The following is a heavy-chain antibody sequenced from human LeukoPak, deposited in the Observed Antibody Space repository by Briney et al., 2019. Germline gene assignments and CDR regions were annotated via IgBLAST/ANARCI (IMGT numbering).Heavy chain of an antibody. CDR2: IYYSGST. V-gene: IGHV4-59*08. D-gene: IGHD3-22*01. CDR3: ARTPYYYDSSSYPSNWFDP. CDR1: GGSISSYY. J-gene: IGHJ5*02. Sequence: PSETLSLTCTVSGGSISSYYWSWIRQPPGKGLEWIGYIYYSGSTNYNPSLKSRVTISVDTSKNQFSLKLSSVTAADTAVYYCARTPYYYDSSSYPSNWFDPWGQGTLVTVSS.